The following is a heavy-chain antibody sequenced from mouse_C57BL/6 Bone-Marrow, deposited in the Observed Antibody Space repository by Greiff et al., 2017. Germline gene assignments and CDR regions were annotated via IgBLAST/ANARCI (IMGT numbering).Heavy chain of an antibody. V-gene: IGHV1-81*01. CDR3: ARGWLLPY. J-gene: IGHJ3*01. CDR1: GYTFTSYG. Sequence: VKLMESGAELARPGASVKLSCKASGYTFTSYGISWVKQRTGQGLEWIGEIYPRSGNTYYNEKFKGKATLTEDKSSSTAYMELRSLTSEDSAVYFCARGWLLPYWGQGTLVTVSA. CDR2: IYPRSGNT. D-gene: IGHD2-3*01.